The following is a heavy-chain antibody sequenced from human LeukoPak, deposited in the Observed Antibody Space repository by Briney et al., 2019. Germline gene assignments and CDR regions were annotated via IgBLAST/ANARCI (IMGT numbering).Heavy chain of an antibody. Sequence: GGSLKLSCAASGFTFRNYAMNWVRQAPGKGLEWVSAISDSGGSTNYADSVKGRFTISRDNSNNTLYLQMNSLRAEDTAVYYCAKARGSGYAEYYFDYWGQGTLVTVSS. J-gene: IGHJ4*02. V-gene: IGHV3-23*01. CDR1: GFTFRNYA. D-gene: IGHD5-12*01. CDR2: ISDSGGST. CDR3: AKARGSGYAEYYFDY.